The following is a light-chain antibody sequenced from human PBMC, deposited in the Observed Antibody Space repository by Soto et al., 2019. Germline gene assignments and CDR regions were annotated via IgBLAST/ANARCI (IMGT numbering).Light chain of an antibody. CDR2: VNSDGSH. Sequence: QLVLTQSPSASASLGASVKLTCTLSDSKYAIAWHQQQLEKGPRYLMKVNSDGSHNKGDGIPDRFSGASSGAERYLTISSLQSEDEADYYCQTWGTGIGVFGGGTKVTVL. CDR1: DSKYA. J-gene: IGLJ3*02. CDR3: QTWGTGIGV. V-gene: IGLV4-69*01.